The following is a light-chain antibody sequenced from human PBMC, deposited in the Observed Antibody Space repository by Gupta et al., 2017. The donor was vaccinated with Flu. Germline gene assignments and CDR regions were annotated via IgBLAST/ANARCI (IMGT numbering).Light chain of an antibody. J-gene: IGKJ1*01. CDR3: LQYTSYSRT. Sequence: PSTLSASVGDRVTITCRASHSISSWLAWYQQKPGKAPNLLIYKASSLESGVPSRFSGSASGTEFTLTISILHPDDFATYYCLQYTSYSRTFGQGTKVEIK. V-gene: IGKV1-5*03. CDR2: KAS. CDR1: HSISSW.